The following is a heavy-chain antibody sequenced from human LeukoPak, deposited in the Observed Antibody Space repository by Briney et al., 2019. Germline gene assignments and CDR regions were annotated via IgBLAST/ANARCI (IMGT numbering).Heavy chain of an antibody. Sequence: PGGSLRLFCAASGFVFSNYAMSWVRQAPGKGLEWLSDITHNSRNTFYADSVKGRFTISRDNSKNTLFLQMNRLTAEDTAVYYCAKDGNTRWSDGNLCCWGQGTLVTVSS. CDR3: AKDGNTRWSDGNLCC. V-gene: IGHV3-23*01. D-gene: IGHD1/OR15-1a*01. CDR1: GFVFSNYA. CDR2: ITHNSRNT. J-gene: IGHJ4*02.